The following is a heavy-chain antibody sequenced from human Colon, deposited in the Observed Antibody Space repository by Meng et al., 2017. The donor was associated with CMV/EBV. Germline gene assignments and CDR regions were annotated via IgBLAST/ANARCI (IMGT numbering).Heavy chain of an antibody. CDR3: AKGGADWIRYFDL. D-gene: IGHD2-2*03. V-gene: IGHV1-8*01. CDR2: MNPDIGNT. CDR1: GYTFTRYD. J-gene: IGHJ2*01. Sequence: ASGYTFTRYDISWVRQATGQGLEWMGWMNPDIGNTGYAQKFPGRVTMTRNTSISTAYMELSSLRSEDTAVYYCAKGGADWIRYFDLWGRGTLVTVSS.